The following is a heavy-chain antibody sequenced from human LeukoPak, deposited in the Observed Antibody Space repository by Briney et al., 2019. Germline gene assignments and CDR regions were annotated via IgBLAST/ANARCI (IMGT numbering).Heavy chain of an antibody. CDR1: GGSISSSDYY. CDR2: IYYSGIT. J-gene: IGHJ5*02. V-gene: IGHV4-39*01. Sequence: SETLSLTCTVSGGSISSSDYYWGWIRQPPGKGLEWIGTIYYSGITYYNSSLKGRVTISVDTSKNQFSLNLSSVTAADTAVYYCARQALRLPAAGGWFDPWGQGTLVTVSS. D-gene: IGHD2-2*01. CDR3: ARQALRLPAAGGWFDP.